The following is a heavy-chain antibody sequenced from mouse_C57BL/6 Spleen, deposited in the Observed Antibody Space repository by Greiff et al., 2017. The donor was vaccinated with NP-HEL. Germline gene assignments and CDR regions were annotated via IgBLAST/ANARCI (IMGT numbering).Heavy chain of an antibody. V-gene: IGHV5-4*01. CDR3: AREGDDSGAWFAY. J-gene: IGHJ3*01. D-gene: IGHD3-1*01. CDR1: GFTFSSYA. CDR2: ISDGGSYT. Sequence: EVHLVESGGGLVKPGGSLKLSCAASGFTFSSYAMSWVRQTPEKRLEWVATISDGGSYTYYPDNVKGRFTISRDNAKNNLYLQMSHLKSEDTAMYYCAREGDDSGAWFAYWGQGTLVTVSA.